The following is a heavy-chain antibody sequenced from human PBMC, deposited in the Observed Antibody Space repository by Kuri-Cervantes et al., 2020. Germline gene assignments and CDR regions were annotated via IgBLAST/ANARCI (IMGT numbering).Heavy chain of an antibody. CDR3: AREWNYYGSGSYSGYCYGMDV. Sequence: GGSLRLSCAASGFTVSSNYMSWVRQAPGKGLEWVSVIYSGGSTYYADSVKGRFTISRDNSKNTLYLQMNSLRAEDTAVYYCAREWNYYGSGSYSGYCYGMDVWGQGTTVTVSS. V-gene: IGHV3-53*01. D-gene: IGHD3-10*01. CDR1: GFTVSSNY. J-gene: IGHJ6*02. CDR2: IYSGGST.